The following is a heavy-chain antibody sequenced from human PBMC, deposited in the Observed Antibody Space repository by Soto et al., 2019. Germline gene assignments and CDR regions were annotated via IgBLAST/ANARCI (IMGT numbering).Heavy chain of an antibody. CDR1: GFTFSNYG. J-gene: IGHJ4*02. Sequence: QVQLVESGGGVVQPGRSLRLSCEASGFTFSNYGMHWVRQAPGKGLEWVAVIASDGRDKKFADSVKGRFTISRDNSRDTLYLQMNSLRPEDRALYYCVKDRAARPASYYFDYGSQGTLVTVSS. CDR3: VKDRAARPASYYFDY. CDR2: IASDGRDK. V-gene: IGHV3-30*18. D-gene: IGHD2-2*01.